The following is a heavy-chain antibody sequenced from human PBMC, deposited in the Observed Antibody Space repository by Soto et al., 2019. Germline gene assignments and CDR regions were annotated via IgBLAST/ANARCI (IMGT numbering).Heavy chain of an antibody. CDR2: MSPNNDNT. Sequence: ASVKVSCKASGYTFSVFDINWVRQATGQGLEWVGWMSPNNDNTGYAQKFQGRLTTTRDTSTSTVYMELSSLTFEDTAVYYCARGLDAGYDYWGQGTLVTVSS. V-gene: IGHV1-8*01. J-gene: IGHJ4*02. CDR1: GYTFSVFD. D-gene: IGHD5-12*01. CDR3: ARGLDAGYDY.